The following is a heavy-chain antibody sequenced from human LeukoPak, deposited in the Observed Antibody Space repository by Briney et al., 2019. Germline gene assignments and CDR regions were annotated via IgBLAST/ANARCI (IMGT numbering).Heavy chain of an antibody. D-gene: IGHD5-24*01. V-gene: IGHV6-1*01. CDR1: GDSVSSNSAA. CDR2: TYYRSKWYN. J-gene: IGHJ3*02. CDR3: ARDPYTEMATIGAYAFDI. Sequence: SQTLSLTCAISGDSVSSNSAAWNWIRQSPSRGLEWLGRTYYRSKWYNDYAVSVKSRITINPDTSKNQFSLQLNSVTPEDTAVYFCARDPYTEMATIGAYAFDIWGQGTMVTVSS.